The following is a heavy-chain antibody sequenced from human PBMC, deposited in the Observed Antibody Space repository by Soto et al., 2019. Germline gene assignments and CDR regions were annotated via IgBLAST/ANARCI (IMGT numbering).Heavy chain of an antibody. J-gene: IGHJ4*02. D-gene: IGHD5-18*01. CDR1: GDSISSYY. CDR3: ARNRGYSYGPVGSSFDY. V-gene: IGHV4-59*08. CDR2: INYNGNT. Sequence: SETLSLTCSISGDSISSYYWSWIRQPPGKELEWIGYINYNGNTNRNPSLRGRVTISIDTSKNELSLRLSSVTAADTAVYYCARNRGYSYGPVGSSFDYWGQGTLVTVSS.